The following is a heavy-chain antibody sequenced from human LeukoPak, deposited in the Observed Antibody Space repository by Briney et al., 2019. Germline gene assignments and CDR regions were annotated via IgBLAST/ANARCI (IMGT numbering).Heavy chain of an antibody. J-gene: IGHJ4*02. CDR1: GGSFSGYY. Sequence: PSETLSLTCAVYGGSFSGYYWSWIRQPPGKGLEWIGEINHSGSTNYNPSLKSRITISVDTSKNQFSLKLSSVTAADTAVYYCARVDKYGEPDYWGQGTLATVSS. CDR3: ARVDKYGEPDY. V-gene: IGHV4-34*01. D-gene: IGHD4-17*01. CDR2: INHSGST.